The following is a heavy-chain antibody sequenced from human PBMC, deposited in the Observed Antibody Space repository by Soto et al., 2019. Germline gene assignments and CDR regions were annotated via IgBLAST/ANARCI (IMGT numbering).Heavy chain of an antibody. J-gene: IGHJ4*03. CDR3: AKDGYSGGWYGYLDY. CDR1: GFTFSSYG. D-gene: IGHD6-19*01. V-gene: IGHV3-30*18. CDR2: ISYDGSNK. Sequence: QVQLVESGGGVVQPGRSLRLSCAASGFTFSSYGMHWVRQAPGKGLEWVAVISYDGSNKYYADSVKGRFTISRDNYKNKLYLQMNSLRAEDTAVYYCAKDGYSGGWYGYLDYWGQGTLVTVSS.